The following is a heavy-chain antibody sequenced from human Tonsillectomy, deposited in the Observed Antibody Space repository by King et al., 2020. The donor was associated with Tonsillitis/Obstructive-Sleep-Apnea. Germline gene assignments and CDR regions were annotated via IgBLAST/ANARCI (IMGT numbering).Heavy chain of an antibody. CDR3: ARYRDLPQAGSFDY. J-gene: IGHJ4*02. Sequence: QLQESGPGLMKPSETLSLTCTVSGDSIRSYYWSWMRQPPGKGLEWIGYIYYGGSTNYNPSLKSRVTMSGDTSKNQFSLKVSSVTAADTAVYYCARYRDLPQAGSFDYWGQGTQVTVSS. D-gene: IGHD1-14*01. CDR2: IYYGGST. V-gene: IGHV4-59*01. CDR1: GDSIRSYY.